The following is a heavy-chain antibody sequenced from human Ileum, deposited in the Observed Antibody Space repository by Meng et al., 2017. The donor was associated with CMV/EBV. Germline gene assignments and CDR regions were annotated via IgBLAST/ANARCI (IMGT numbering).Heavy chain of an antibody. CDR2: INSDGSST. J-gene: IGHJ4*02. D-gene: IGHD4-17*01. CDR3: ARVYGDYCDY. Sequence: GESLKISCAASGFTFSSYWMHWVRQAPGKGLVWVSRINSDGSSTSYADSVKGRFTISRDNAKNTLYLQMNSLRADDTAVYYCARVYGDYCDYWGQGTLVTVSS. V-gene: IGHV3-74*01. CDR1: GFTFSSYW.